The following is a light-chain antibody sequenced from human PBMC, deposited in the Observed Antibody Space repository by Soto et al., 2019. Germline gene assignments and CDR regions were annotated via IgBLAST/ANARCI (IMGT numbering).Light chain of an antibody. J-gene: IGLJ2*01. CDR3: QSYDSSLSGWL. CDR1: SSNIGGGYD. CDR2: GNT. Sequence: QPVLTQPPSVSGTPGQRVTISCTGSSSNIGGGYDVPWYQQLPGTAPKLLVHGNTDRPSGVPDRFSGSKSGTSASLAITGLQAEDEADYYCQSYDSSLSGWLFGGGTKLTVL. V-gene: IGLV1-40*01.